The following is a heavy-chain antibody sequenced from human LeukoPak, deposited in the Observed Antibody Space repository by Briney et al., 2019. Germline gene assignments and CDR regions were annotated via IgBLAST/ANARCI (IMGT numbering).Heavy chain of an antibody. J-gene: IGHJ6*04. CDR3: AKGRVAAAGTKDYYYYGMDV. V-gene: IGHV3-21*04. D-gene: IGHD6-13*01. Sequence: GGSLRLSCAASGFTFSSYSMNWVRQAPGKGLEWVSSISSSSSYIYYADSVKGRFTISRDNAKNSLYLQMNSLRAEDTAVYYCAKGRVAAAGTKDYYYYGMDVWGKGTTVTVSS. CDR2: ISSSSSYI. CDR1: GFTFSSYS.